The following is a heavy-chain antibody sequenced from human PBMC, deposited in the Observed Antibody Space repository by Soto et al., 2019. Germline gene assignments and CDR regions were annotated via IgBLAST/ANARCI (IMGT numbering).Heavy chain of an antibody. CDR1: GDSITRSSYS. J-gene: IGHJ6*02. V-gene: IGHV4-39*01. CDR2: FSYSGST. CDR3: ALMMDKTSQYYYKGLDV. D-gene: IGHD2-2*03. Sequence: LSLTCTVSGDSITRSSYSWGWIRQPPGKGLEWIGTFSYSGSTYYNPSLKSRSTISVDTSKNQFSLILSSVTAADTAVYFCALMMDKTSQYYYKGLDVWGQGTTVTVSS.